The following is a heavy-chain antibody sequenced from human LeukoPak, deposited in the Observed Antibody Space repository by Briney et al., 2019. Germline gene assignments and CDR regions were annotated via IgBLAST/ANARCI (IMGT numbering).Heavy chain of an antibody. Sequence: PSETLSLTCAVSGGSISSSNWWSWVRQPPGKGLEWIGEIYHSGSTNYNPSLKSRVTISVDKSKNQFSLKLSSVTAADTAVYYCANRRHPTYYYDSSGYLGYWGQGTLVTVSS. CDR2: IYHSGST. D-gene: IGHD3-22*01. J-gene: IGHJ4*02. V-gene: IGHV4-4*02. CDR1: GGSISSSNW. CDR3: ANRRHPTYYYDSSGYLGY.